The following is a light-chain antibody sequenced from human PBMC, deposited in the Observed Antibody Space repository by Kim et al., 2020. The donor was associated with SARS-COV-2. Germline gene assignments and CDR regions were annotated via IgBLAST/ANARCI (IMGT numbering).Light chain of an antibody. J-gene: IGLJ1*01. V-gene: IGLV3-21*04. CDR1: NIVLKS. CDR2: YVS. Sequence: VAPGKTDRITCGGDNIVLKSVHWYQQKPGQAPLLVIYYVSDRPSGIPERFSGSNSGNTATLTISRVEAGDEGDYYCQVWDGISEFVFGTGTKVTVL. CDR3: QVWDGISEFV.